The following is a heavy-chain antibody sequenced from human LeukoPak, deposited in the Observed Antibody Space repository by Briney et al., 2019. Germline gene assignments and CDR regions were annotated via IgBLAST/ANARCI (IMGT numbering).Heavy chain of an antibody. V-gene: IGHV3-33*01. CDR3: ARDTRKGDLDY. CDR2: MWYDESSK. D-gene: IGHD3-16*01. J-gene: IGHJ4*02. Sequence: GGSLRLSCEASGFTFNNYGLHWVRQAPGKGLEWVTVMWYDESSKSYADSVMGRFTISRDNSKNTLYLQMNGLRADDTALYYCARDTRKGDLDYWGQGTLVTVSS. CDR1: GFTFNNYG.